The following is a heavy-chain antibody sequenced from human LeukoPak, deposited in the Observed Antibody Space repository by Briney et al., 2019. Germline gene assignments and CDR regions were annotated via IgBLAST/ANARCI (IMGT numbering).Heavy chain of an antibody. CDR2: TIPIFGTA. CDR3: AVSSGWYLLDY. J-gene: IGHJ4*02. D-gene: IGHD6-19*01. V-gene: IGHV1-69*05. Sequence: SVKVSCKASGGTFSSYAISWVRQAPGQGLEWMGRTIPIFGTANYAQKFQGRVTITTDESTSTAYMELSSLRSEDTAVYYCAVSSGWYLLDYWGQGTLVTVSS. CDR1: GGTFSSYA.